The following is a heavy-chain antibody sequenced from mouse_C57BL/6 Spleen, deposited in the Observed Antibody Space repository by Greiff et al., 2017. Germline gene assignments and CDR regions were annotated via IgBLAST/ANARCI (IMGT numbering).Heavy chain of an antibody. CDR3: ARKGYYGSSEGFAY. CDR2: INPNYGTT. V-gene: IGHV1-39*01. J-gene: IGHJ3*01. D-gene: IGHD1-1*01. Sequence: LVESGPELVKPGASVKISCKASGYSFTDYNMNWVKQSNGKSLEWIGVINPNYGTTSYNQKFKGKATLTVDQSSSTAYMQLNSLTSEDSAVYYCARKGYYGSSEGFAYWGQGTLVTVSA. CDR1: GYSFTDYN.